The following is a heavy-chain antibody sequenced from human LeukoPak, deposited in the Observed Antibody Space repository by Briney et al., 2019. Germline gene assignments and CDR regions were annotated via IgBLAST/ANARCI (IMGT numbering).Heavy chain of an antibody. CDR2: IYYSGST. CDR3: ARGLGSSWYGD. CDR1: GGSISSGDYY. V-gene: IGHV4-30-4*01. Sequence: SQTLSLTCTVSGGSISSGDYYWTWIRQPPGKGLEWIGYIYYSGSTYHSPSLKSRATISVDTSKNEFSLRLRSVTAADTAVYYCARGLGSSWYGDWGQGTLVTVSS. J-gene: IGHJ4*02. D-gene: IGHD6-13*01.